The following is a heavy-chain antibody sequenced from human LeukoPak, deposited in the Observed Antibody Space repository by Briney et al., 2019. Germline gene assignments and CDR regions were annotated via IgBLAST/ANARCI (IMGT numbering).Heavy chain of an antibody. CDR3: AKDSGELPHYYFDY. D-gene: IGHD1-26*01. J-gene: IGHJ4*02. V-gene: IGHV3-33*06. Sequence: GGSLRLSCAASGVTFSSYGMHWVRQAPGKGLEWVAVIWYDGSNKYYADSVKGRFTISRDNPKNKLYLQMNSLRAEDTAVYYCAKDSGELPHYYFDYWGQGTLVTVSS. CDR1: GVTFSSYG. CDR2: IWYDGSNK.